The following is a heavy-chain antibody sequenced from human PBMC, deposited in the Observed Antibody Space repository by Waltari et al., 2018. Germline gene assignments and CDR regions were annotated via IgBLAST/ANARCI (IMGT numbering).Heavy chain of an antibody. CDR3: ARDTRYCSSTSCYTGVFDY. CDR2: IYHSGST. J-gene: IGHJ4*02. CDR1: GYSISSGYY. D-gene: IGHD2-2*02. V-gene: IGHV4-38-2*02. Sequence: QVQLQESGPGLVKPSETLSLTCAVSGYSISSGYYWGWIRQPPGKGLEWIGSIYHSGSTYYNPYLKSRVTISVDTAKNQFSLKLSSVTAADTAVYYCARDTRYCSSTSCYTGVFDYWGQGTLVTVSS.